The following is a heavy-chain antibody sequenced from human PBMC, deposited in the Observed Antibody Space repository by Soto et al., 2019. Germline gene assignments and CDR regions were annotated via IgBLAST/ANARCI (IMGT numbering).Heavy chain of an antibody. D-gene: IGHD3-22*01. J-gene: IGHJ4*02. Sequence: EVQLLESGGGLVQPGGSLRLSCAASGFTFSSYAMSWVRQAPGKGLEWVSDISGSGGSTYYADSVKGRFTISRDNSKNTLYLQMNSLRAEDTAVYYCAKHSYYDSSGYYPLESFDYWGQGTLVTVSS. V-gene: IGHV3-23*01. CDR3: AKHSYYDSSGYYPLESFDY. CDR1: GFTFSSYA. CDR2: ISGSGGST.